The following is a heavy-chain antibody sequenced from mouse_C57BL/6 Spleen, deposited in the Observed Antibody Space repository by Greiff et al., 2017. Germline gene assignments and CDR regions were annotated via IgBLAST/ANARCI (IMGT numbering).Heavy chain of an antibody. V-gene: IGHV5-16*01. CDR2: INYDGSST. J-gene: IGHJ1*03. CDR3: ARVPFITGTSGYFDV. CDR1: GFTFSDYY. Sequence: EVMLVESEGGLVQPGSSMKLSCTASGFTFSDYYMAWVRQVPEKGLEWVANINYDGSSTYYLDSLKSRFIISRDNAKNILYLQMSSLKSEDTATYYCARVPFITGTSGYFDVWGTGTTVTVSS. D-gene: IGHD1-1*01.